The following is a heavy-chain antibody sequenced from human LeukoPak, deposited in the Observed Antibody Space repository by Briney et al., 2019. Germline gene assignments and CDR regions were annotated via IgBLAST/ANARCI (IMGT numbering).Heavy chain of an antibody. D-gene: IGHD4-17*01. CDR3: AKIMYDLGDHCIDS. Sequence: PSETLSLTCTVSGGSITNISNYWGWLRQPPGKGLEWIGNIYYSGSTWYNSFLKSRVTISVDTSKNQFSLKLSSVTAADTAVYYCAKIMYDLGDHCIDSWGQGTLITVSS. J-gene: IGHJ4*02. CDR1: GGSITNISNY. CDR2: IYYSGST. V-gene: IGHV4-39*01.